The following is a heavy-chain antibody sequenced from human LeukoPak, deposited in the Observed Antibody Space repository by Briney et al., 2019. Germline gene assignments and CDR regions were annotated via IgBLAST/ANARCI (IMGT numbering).Heavy chain of an antibody. D-gene: IGHD6-19*01. Sequence: SETLSLTCTVSGGSITSSSKYWGWIRQPPGKGLEWIGSIYYSGTTYYNPSLKSRVTISVDRSRNQFSLKVTSVTAADTAVYYCARVRLTEYSSGCFDLWGRGTPVTVSS. CDR1: GGSITSSSKY. CDR2: IYYSGTT. V-gene: IGHV4-39*07. J-gene: IGHJ2*01. CDR3: ARVRLTEYSSGCFDL.